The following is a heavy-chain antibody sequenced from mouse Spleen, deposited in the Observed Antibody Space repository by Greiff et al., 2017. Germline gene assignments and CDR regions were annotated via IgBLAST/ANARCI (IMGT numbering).Heavy chain of an antibody. CDR3: ARTGLTGTFYWYFDV. CDR2: IDPSDSET. D-gene: IGHD4-1*01. J-gene: IGHJ1*03. Sequence: QVQLQQPGAELVRPGSSVKLSCKASGYTFTSYWMHWVKQRPIQGLEWIGNIDPSDSETHYNQKFKDKATLTVDKSSSTAYMQLSSLTSEDSAVYYCARTGLTGTFYWYFDVWGTGTTVTVSS. CDR1: GYTFTSYW. V-gene: IGHV1-52*01.